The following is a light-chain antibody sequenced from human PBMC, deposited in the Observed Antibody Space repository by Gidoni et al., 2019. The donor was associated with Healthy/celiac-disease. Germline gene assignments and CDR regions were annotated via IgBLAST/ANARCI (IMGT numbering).Light chain of an antibody. CDR1: QSISSY. V-gene: IGKV1-39*01. CDR3: QQSYSTTWT. Sequence: DIQMTQSPSSLSPSVGDRVTITCRASQSISSYLNWYQQKPGKAPKLLIYAASSLQSGVPSRFSDSGSGTDFTLTISSLQPEDFATYYCQQSYSTTWTFGQGTKVEIK. CDR2: AAS. J-gene: IGKJ1*01.